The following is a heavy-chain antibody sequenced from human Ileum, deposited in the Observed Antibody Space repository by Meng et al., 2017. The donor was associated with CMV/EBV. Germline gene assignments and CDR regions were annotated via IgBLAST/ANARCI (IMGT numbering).Heavy chain of an antibody. Sequence: GGSLRLSCTASEFTFSQYGMHWVRQAPGKGLEWVAFMQFDRREIIYVDSVEGRFTITRDNSKNTLYLQMNSLRVEDTAVYYCAKDVVDRGWRENLWGRGTTVTVSS. CDR1: EFTFSQYG. V-gene: IGHV3-30*02. J-gene: IGHJ6*02. CDR2: MQFDRREI. CDR3: AKDVVDRGWRENL. D-gene: IGHD6-19*01.